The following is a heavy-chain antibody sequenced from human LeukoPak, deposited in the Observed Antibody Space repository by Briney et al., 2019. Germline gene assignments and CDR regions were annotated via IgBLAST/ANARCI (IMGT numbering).Heavy chain of an antibody. V-gene: IGHV1-18*01. Sequence: GASVKVSCKASGYTFTSYGINWVRQAPGQGLEWMGWISAYNGNTNHAQKLQGRVTMTTDTSTTTAYMELRSLRSDDTAVYYCARDRADYYGSGSYDYWGQGTLVTVSS. CDR3: ARDRADYYGSGSYDY. J-gene: IGHJ4*02. D-gene: IGHD3-10*01. CDR2: ISAYNGNT. CDR1: GYTFTSYG.